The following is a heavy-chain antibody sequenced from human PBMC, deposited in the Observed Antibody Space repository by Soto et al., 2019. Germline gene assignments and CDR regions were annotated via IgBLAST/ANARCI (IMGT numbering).Heavy chain of an antibody. J-gene: IGHJ6*02. CDR3: ARVNTVHYYDSSGYYPRLNYYGMDV. CDR1: GYTFTGYY. CDR2: INPNSGGT. V-gene: IGHV1-2*02. Sequence: ASVKVSCKASGYTFTGYYMHWVRQSPVQGLEWMGWINPNSGGTNYAQKFQGRVTMTRDTSISTAYMELSRLRSDDTAVYYCARVNTVHYYDSSGYYPRLNYYGMDVWGQGTTVTVSS. D-gene: IGHD3-22*01.